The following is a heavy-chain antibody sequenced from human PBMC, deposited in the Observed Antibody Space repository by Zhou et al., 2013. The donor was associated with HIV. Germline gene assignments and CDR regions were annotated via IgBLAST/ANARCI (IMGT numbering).Heavy chain of an antibody. D-gene: IGHD3-3*01. Sequence: QVQLVQSGTEVKKPGSSVKVSCKASGDIFSSYAISWVRQAPGQGLEWMGGIIPMFGTSNYAQKFQGRVTITTDESTSTVYMELSSLRSEDTAVYYCARTLIGDFSSGHSPSTRGWFDPWGQGTLVTVSS. V-gene: IGHV1-69*05. J-gene: IGHJ5*02. CDR1: GDIFSSYA. CDR2: IIPMFGTS. CDR3: ARTLIGDFSSGHSPSTRGWFDP.